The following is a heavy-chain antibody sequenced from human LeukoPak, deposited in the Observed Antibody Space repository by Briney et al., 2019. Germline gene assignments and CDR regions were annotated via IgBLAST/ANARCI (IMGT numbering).Heavy chain of an antibody. CDR3: ARDSGGYCSSTSCYRTLLDI. Sequence: ASVKVSCKASGYTFTGYYMHWVRQAPGQGLEWMGWINPNSGGTNYAQKFQGGVTMTRDTSISTAYMELSRLRSDDTAVYYCARDSGGYCSSTSCYRTLLDIWGQGTMVTVSS. CDR2: INPNSGGT. CDR1: GYTFTGYY. V-gene: IGHV1-2*02. D-gene: IGHD2-2*01. J-gene: IGHJ3*02.